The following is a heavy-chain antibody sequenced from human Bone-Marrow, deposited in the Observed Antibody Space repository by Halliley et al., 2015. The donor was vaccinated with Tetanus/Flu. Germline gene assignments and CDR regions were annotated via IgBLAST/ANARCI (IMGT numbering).Heavy chain of an antibody. V-gene: IGHV1-69*01. J-gene: IGHJ3*02. CDR3: ARDELQLTPQDGFDI. CDR1: GGTFSSDA. Sequence: QLVQSGAEVKKPGSSVKVSCKASGGTFSSDAISWVRQAPGQGLEWMGGIIPIFGTPHYAQKFQGRVTISADESTSTAYLELSSLGSEDTAVYYCARDELQLTPQDGFDIWGRGTLITVSS. CDR2: IIPIFGTP. D-gene: IGHD1-1*01.